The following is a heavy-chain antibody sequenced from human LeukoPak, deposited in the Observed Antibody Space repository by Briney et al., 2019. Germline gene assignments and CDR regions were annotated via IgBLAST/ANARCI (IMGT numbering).Heavy chain of an antibody. Sequence: PGGSLRLSCAASGFTFSNYWMHWVRQVPGKGLVWVSRIDGDGSSPAYADSVKGRFTISRDHAKNTVYLQMNSLRAEDTAVFYCARSPPGYSFMTFRSGGQGTLVTVSS. CDR3: ARSPPGYSFMTFRS. CDR2: IDGDGSSP. V-gene: IGHV3-74*01. D-gene: IGHD5-18*01. CDR1: GFTFSNYW. J-gene: IGHJ4*02.